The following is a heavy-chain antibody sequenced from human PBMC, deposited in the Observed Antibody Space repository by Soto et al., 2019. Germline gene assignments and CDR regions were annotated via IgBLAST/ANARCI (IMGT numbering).Heavy chain of an antibody. CDR3: AGPVWNNGSAP. D-gene: IGHD2-21*01. CDR1: GGSISSSSYY. CDR2: IYYSGST. V-gene: IGHV4-39*01. Sequence: SETLSLTCTVSGGSISSSSYYWGWIRQPPGKGLEWIGSIYYSGSTYYNPSLKSRVTISVDTSKNQFSLKLSSVTAADTAVYDCAGPVWNNGSAPGGQGTLVPV. J-gene: IGHJ5*02.